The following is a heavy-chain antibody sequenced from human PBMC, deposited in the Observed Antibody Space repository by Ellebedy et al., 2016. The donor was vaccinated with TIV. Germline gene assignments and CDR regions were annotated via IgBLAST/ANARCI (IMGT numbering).Heavy chain of an antibody. CDR1: GFTFSDYY. D-gene: IGHD3/OR15-3a*01. V-gene: IGHV3-11*01. CDR3: ARYFRTPYWAFDI. J-gene: IGHJ3*02. Sequence: PGGSLRLSCEASGFTFSDYYMTWVRQAPGKGLEWLSYISASGLRIYYSDSLKGRLTISRDNGKNLVFLQLSSLGAEDTAVYYCARYFRTPYWAFDIWGRGTMVTVSS. CDR2: ISASGLRI.